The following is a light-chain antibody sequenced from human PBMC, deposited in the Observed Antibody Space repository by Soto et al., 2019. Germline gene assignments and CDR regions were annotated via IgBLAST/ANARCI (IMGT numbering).Light chain of an antibody. J-gene: IGKJ1*01. CDR2: QAS. CDR3: QQYNSSPWT. V-gene: IGKV1-5*03. Sequence: DIQMTQSHSIPSASLGDRFSITCRASQSISAWVAWYQQKPGKAPKLLIYQASLLESGVPSRFSGSGSGTEFTLTISSLQPDDLATYYCQQYNSSPWTFGQGTKVDI. CDR1: QSISAW.